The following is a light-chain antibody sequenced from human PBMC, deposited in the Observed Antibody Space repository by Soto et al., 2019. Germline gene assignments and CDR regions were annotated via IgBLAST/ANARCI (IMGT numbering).Light chain of an antibody. V-gene: IGLV2-8*01. CDR2: EVS. J-gene: IGLJ2*01. CDR1: SSDVGGFNY. Sequence: QSALTQPPSASGSPGRSVTNSCTGTSSDVGGFNYVSWYQQHPGKAPKLMIYEVSERPSGVPDRFSGSKSGNTASLTVSGLQAEDEADYYCSSYAGSNNLIFGGGTKVTVL. CDR3: SSYAGSNNLI.